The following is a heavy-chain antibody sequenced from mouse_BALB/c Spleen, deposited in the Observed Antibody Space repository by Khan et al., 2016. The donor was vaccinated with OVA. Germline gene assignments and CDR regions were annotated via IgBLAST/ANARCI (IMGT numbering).Heavy chain of an antibody. Sequence: VQLQQSGAELVKPGATVKMSCTASGLNIKDTYIHWLKQWPEQGLEWIGWIDPPNGNTKYDQKFKGKATITAETSSNTAYMQLSSLTSEDTAVCDCASVVGKWGQGTTVTVSS. D-gene: IGHD1-1*02. V-gene: IGHV14-3*02. J-gene: IGHJ2*01. CDR2: IDPPNGNT. CDR1: GLNIKDTY. CDR3: ASVVGK.